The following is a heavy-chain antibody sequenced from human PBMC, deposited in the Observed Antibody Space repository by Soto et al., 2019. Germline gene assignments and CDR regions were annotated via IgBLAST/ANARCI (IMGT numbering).Heavy chain of an antibody. V-gene: IGHV3-23*01. J-gene: IGHJ2*01. Sequence: EVQLLESGGGLVQPGGSLRLSCAASGFTFSSYAMSWVRQAPGKGLEWVSAISGSGGSTYYADSVKGRFTISRDNSKNTLYLQMNRLRAEDTAVYYCAKTGGYCSSTSCANWYFDLWGRGTLVTVSS. D-gene: IGHD2-2*01. CDR3: AKTGGYCSSTSCANWYFDL. CDR1: GFTFSSYA. CDR2: ISGSGGST.